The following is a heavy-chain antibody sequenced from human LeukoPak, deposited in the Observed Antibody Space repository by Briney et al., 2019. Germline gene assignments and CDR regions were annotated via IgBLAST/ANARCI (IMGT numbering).Heavy chain of an antibody. CDR2: IYYSGTT. CDR3: ARVRYFDWLGADYFDF. D-gene: IGHD3-9*01. V-gene: IGHV4-31*03. J-gene: IGHJ4*02. CDR1: GVSIYSGDHY. Sequence: SETLSLTCNVSGVSIYSGDHYWGWIRLHRGTGLEWIESIYYSGTTYYNPSLKSRLFISTDTSKNHFSLALTSVTAADTAVYYCARVRYFDWLGADYFDFWGQGTLVTVSS.